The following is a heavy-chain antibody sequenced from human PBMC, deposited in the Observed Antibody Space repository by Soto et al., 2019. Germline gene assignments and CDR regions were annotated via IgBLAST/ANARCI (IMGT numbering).Heavy chain of an antibody. Sequence: GESLKISCKASGYSFSFYWIGWVRQMPGKGLEWMAIMYPDDSDIRYSPSCEAHVTISADKSTSTAFLQWSSLKASDTAMYYCAPEYHYEFATSNYYRDLFDIWGQGTLVTVSS. CDR2: MYPDDSDI. J-gene: IGHJ3*02. CDR1: GYSFSFYW. D-gene: IGHD3-22*01. V-gene: IGHV5-51*01. CDR3: APEYHYEFATSNYYRDLFDI.